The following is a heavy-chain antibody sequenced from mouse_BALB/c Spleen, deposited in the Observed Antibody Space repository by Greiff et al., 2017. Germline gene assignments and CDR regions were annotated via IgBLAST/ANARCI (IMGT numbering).Heavy chain of an antibody. Sequence: EVKVVESGGGLVQPGGSRTLSCAASGFSFSSFGMHWVRQAPEKGLEWVAYISSGSSTIYYADTVKGRFTISRDNPKNTLFLQMTRLRTENTAMYYCARSGYYGSSPNYAMDYWGQGTSVTVSS. CDR2: ISSGSSTI. CDR3: ARSGYYGSSPNYAMDY. D-gene: IGHD1-1*01. J-gene: IGHJ4*01. V-gene: IGHV5-17*02. CDR1: GFSFSSFG.